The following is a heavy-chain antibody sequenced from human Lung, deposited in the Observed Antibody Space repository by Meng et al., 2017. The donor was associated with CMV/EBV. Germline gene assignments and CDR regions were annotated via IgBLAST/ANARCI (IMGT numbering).Heavy chain of an antibody. J-gene: IGHJ4*02. CDR1: GGSISSSNW. CDR3: ASFPPPGKQWLVTDY. Sequence: ARLQPSGPVLVQPSGALALTCAVSGGSISSSNWWSWVRQPPGKGLEWIGEIYHSGSTNYNPSLKSRVTISVDKSKNQFSLKLSSVTAADTAVYYCASFPPPGKQWLVTDYWGQGTLVTVSS. CDR2: IYHSGST. V-gene: IGHV4-4*02. D-gene: IGHD6-19*01.